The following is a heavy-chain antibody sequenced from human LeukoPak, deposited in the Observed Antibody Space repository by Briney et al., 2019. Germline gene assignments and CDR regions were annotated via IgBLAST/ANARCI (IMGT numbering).Heavy chain of an antibody. CDR3: ARSPGTTGGDFHY. D-gene: IGHD1-7*01. Sequence: GALVKVSCKASGGTFSSYAISWVRQAPGQGLEWMGRIIPILGIANYAQKFQGRVTITADKSTSTAYMELSSLRSEDTAVYYCARSPGTTGGDFHYWGQGTLVTVSS. CDR2: IIPILGIA. CDR1: GGTFSSYA. J-gene: IGHJ4*02. V-gene: IGHV1-69*04.